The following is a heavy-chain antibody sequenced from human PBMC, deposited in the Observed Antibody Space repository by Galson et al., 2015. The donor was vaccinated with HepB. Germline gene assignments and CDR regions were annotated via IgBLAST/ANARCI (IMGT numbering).Heavy chain of an antibody. V-gene: IGHV1-69*10. J-gene: IGHJ4*02. D-gene: IGHD4-17*01. CDR2: IIPSFGIA. CDR1: GCTFSSYA. CDR3: ARWVNDYGDYYFDY. Sequence: SVKVSCKASGCTFSSYAISWVRQAPGQGLEWMGGIIPSFGIANYAQKFQGRVTITADKSTSTAYMELSSLRSEDTAVYYCARWVNDYGDYYFDYWGQGTLVTVSS.